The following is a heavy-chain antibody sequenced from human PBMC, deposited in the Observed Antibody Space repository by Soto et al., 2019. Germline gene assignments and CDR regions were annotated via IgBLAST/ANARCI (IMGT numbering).Heavy chain of an antibody. CDR3: AKDVGVVTTIPDFDY. CDR1: GFTFSTYA. CDR2: ISGSGGST. J-gene: IGHJ4*02. D-gene: IGHD5-12*01. Sequence: EVQLLESGGGLVQPGGSLRLSCAASGFTFSTYAMNWVRQAPGKGLEWVSAISGSGGSTYYADSVKGRFTISRDNSKNTLYMQMNSLGAEDTAVYYCAKDVGVVTTIPDFDYWGQGTLVTVSS. V-gene: IGHV3-23*01.